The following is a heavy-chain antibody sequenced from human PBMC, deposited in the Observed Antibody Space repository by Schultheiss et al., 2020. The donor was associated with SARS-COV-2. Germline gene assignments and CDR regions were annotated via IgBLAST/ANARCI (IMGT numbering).Heavy chain of an antibody. D-gene: IGHD6-19*01. CDR2: INSDGSST. V-gene: IGHV3-74*01. CDR1: GFTFSSYG. Sequence: GGSLRLSCAASGFTFSSYGMHWVRQAPGKGLEWVSRINSDGSSTSYADSVKGRFTVSRDNAKNTLYLQMNSLRAEDTAVYYCARKIGSGWYAPLDYWGQGTLVTVSS. CDR3: ARKIGSGWYAPLDY. J-gene: IGHJ4*02.